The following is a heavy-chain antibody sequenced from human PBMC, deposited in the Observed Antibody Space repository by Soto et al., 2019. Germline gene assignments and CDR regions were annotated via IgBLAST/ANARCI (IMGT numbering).Heavy chain of an antibody. CDR3: VKDESINWYSGHFRH. J-gene: IGHJ1*01. CDR1: GFTFSSYA. D-gene: IGHD6-13*01. CDR2: INWNSGSI. V-gene: IGHV3-9*01. Sequence: GGSLRLSCAASGFTFSSYAMHWVRQVPGKGLEWVSGINWNSGSIGYGDSVKGRFAISRDNAKNSLHLQMNSLSAEDTAFYYCVKDESINWYSGHFRHWGQGTLVTVSS.